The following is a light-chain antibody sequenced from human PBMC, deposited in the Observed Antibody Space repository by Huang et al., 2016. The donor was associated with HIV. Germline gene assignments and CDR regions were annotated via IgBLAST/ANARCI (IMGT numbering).Light chain of an antibody. CDR2: KAS. J-gene: IGKJ1*01. Sequence: DIQMTQSPSTLSASVGDRVTITCRASKSISSWLAWYQTKPGKAPKLLIYKASSLESGVPSRFSGSGSGTEFTLTISSLQPDDFATYYCQQYNSYSVTFGQGTKVEIK. V-gene: IGKV1-5*03. CDR1: KSISSW. CDR3: QQYNSYSVT.